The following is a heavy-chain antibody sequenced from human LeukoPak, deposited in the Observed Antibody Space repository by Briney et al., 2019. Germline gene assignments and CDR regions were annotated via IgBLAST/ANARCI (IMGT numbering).Heavy chain of an antibody. CDR2: IYSGGST. CDR3: ARGSGYSGYDNDY. J-gene: IGHJ4*02. Sequence: GGSLRLSCAASGFTFSSNYMSWVRQAPGKGLEWVSVIYSGGSTYYADSVKGRFTISRDNSKNTLYLQMNSLRAEDTAVYYCARGSGYSGYDNDYWGQGTLVTVSS. D-gene: IGHD5-12*01. V-gene: IGHV3-66*01. CDR1: GFTFSSNY.